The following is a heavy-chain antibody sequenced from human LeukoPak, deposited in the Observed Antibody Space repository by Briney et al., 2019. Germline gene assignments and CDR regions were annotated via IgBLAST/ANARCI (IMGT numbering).Heavy chain of an antibody. CDR3: TRLSEPNSNLLWFDP. Sequence: SETPSLTCTVSGGSISSYYWSWIRQPPRKGLEWIGYIYDTGGTNYNSSLRGRVTISVDTSKNQFSLKLSSVTAADTAVYYCTRLSEPNSNLLWFDPWGQGTLVTVSS. J-gene: IGHJ5*02. V-gene: IGHV4-59*08. D-gene: IGHD2/OR15-2a*01. CDR1: GGSISSYY. CDR2: IYDTGGT.